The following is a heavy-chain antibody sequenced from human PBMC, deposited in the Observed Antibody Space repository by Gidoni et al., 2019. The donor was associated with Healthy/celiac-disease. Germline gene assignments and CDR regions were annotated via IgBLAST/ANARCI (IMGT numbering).Heavy chain of an antibody. Sequence: EVQLLEAGGGLVQPGGSRRIYCAASGLTVSSYAMSWVRRAPGKGLEWVSAISGSGGSTYSADSVKGRFTISRDNSKNTLYLQMNSLRAEDTAVYYCASRGLRHYYYGMDVWGQGTTVTVSS. D-gene: IGHD2-8*01. V-gene: IGHV3-23*01. CDR2: ISGSGGST. CDR1: GLTVSSYA. J-gene: IGHJ6*02. CDR3: ASRGLRHYYYGMDV.